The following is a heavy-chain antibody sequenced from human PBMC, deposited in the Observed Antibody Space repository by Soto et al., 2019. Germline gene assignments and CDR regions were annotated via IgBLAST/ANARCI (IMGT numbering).Heavy chain of an antibody. D-gene: IGHD1-1*01. Sequence: ASVKVSCKASGYTFTRYGISWVRQAPGQGLEWMGWISAYNGNTNYAQKLQGRVNMTTDTSTSTAYMDLSSLRSEDTAVYYCAYERPFAANDFDYWGKGTLVTVSS. CDR3: AYERPFAANDFDY. J-gene: IGHJ4*02. CDR2: ISAYNGNT. V-gene: IGHV1-18*01. CDR1: GYTFTRYG.